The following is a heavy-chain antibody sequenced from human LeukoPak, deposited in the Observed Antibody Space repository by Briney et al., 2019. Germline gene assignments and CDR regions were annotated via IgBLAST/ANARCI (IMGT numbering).Heavy chain of an antibody. J-gene: IGHJ6*03. CDR3: ARGQVSEMRVYYYYMDV. V-gene: IGHV3-48*01. D-gene: IGHD3-3*01. Sequence: PGGSLRLSCAASGFTFSSYSMNWVRQAPGKGLEWVSYISSSSSTIYYADSVKGRFTISRDNAKNSLYLQMNSLRAEDTAVYYCARGQVSEMRVYYYYMDVWGKGTTVTISS. CDR2: ISSSSSTI. CDR1: GFTFSSYS.